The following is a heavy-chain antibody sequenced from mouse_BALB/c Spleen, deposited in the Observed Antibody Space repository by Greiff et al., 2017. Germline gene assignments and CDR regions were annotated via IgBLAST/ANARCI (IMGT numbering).Heavy chain of an antibody. CDR1: GYSFTGYN. Sequence: EVKLVESGPELEKPGPSVKISCKASGYSFTGYNMNWVKQSNGKSLEWIGNIDPYYGGTSYNQKFKGKATLTVDKSSSTAYMQLKSLTSEDSAVYYCARNDGYYDAMDYWGQGTSVTVSS. V-gene: IGHV1-39*01. CDR2: IDPYYGGT. J-gene: IGHJ4*01. D-gene: IGHD2-3*01. CDR3: ARNDGYYDAMDY.